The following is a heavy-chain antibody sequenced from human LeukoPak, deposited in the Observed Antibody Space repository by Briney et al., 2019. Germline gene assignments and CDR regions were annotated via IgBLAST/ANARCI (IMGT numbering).Heavy chain of an antibody. Sequence: GGSLRLSCAASGFTFSSYSMNWVRQAPGKGLEWVSYISSSSSTIYYADSVKGRFTISRDNAKNSLYLQMNSLRAEDTALYYCARIDTYYYDSSGYYSAFDIWGQGTIVTVSS. D-gene: IGHD3-22*01. CDR3: ARIDTYYYDSSGYYSAFDI. CDR1: GFTFSSYS. J-gene: IGHJ3*02. V-gene: IGHV3-48*04. CDR2: ISSSSSTI.